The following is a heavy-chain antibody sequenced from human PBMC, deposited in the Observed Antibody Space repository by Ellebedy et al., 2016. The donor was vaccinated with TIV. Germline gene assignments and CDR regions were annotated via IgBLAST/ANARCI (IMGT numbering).Heavy chain of an antibody. V-gene: IGHV3-23*01. Sequence: GESLKISCVASGFTFNSYAMSWVRQAPGKGLEWVSSLSTSGGGTYYADSVKGRFTISRDNAKNSLYLQMNSLRAEDTAVYYCARKVPAPTTVPPNWYFDLWGRGTLVTVSS. CDR2: LSTSGGGT. J-gene: IGHJ2*01. CDR1: GFTFNSYA. CDR3: ARKVPAPTTVPPNWYFDL. D-gene: IGHD4-17*01.